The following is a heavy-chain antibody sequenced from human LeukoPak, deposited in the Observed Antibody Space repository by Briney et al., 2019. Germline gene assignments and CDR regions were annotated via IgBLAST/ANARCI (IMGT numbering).Heavy chain of an antibody. Sequence: PGGSLRLSCAASGFTFSSYSMNWVRQAPGKGLEWVSSISSSSSYIYYADSVKGRFTISRDNAKNSLYLQMNSLRAEDTAVYYCARGDYYDSSGYYLYNWFDPWGQGTLVTVSS. J-gene: IGHJ5*02. CDR1: GFTFSSYS. CDR3: ARGDYYDSSGYYLYNWFDP. V-gene: IGHV3-21*01. CDR2: ISSSSSYI. D-gene: IGHD3-22*01.